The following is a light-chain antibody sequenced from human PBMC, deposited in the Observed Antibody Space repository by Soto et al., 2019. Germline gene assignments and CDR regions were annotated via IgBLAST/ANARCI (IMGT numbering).Light chain of an antibody. V-gene: IGLV1-36*01. J-gene: IGLJ1*01. CDR2: YDD. CDR3: AAWDHSLNAYV. Sequence: QSVLTQPPSVSEAPRQRVTISCSGSSSNIGNNAVNWYQQLPGKAPKLLIYYDDLLPSGVSDRFSGSKSGTSASLAISGLQSEDEADYYCAAWDHSLNAYVFGTGTKLTVL. CDR1: SSNIGNNA.